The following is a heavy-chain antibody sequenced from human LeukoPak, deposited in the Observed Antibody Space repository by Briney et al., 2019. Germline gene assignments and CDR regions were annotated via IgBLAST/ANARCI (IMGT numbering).Heavy chain of an antibody. CDR2: INPNSGGT. D-gene: IGHD3-10*01. V-gene: IGHV1-2*02. J-gene: IGHJ4*02. CDR1: GYTFTGYY. Sequence: ASVKVSCKASGYTFTGYYMHWVRQAPGQGLEWMGRINPNSGGTNYAQKFQGRVTMTRDTSISTAYMELSSLRSEDTAVYYCATAPYYYGSGSERGFDYWGQGTLVTVSS. CDR3: ATAPYYYGSGSERGFDY.